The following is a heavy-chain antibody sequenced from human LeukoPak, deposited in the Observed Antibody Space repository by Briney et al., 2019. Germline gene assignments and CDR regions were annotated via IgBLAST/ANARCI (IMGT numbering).Heavy chain of an antibody. CDR1: GYTFTSYD. CDR3: ARGSNYYGSSGSWG. D-gene: IGHD3-22*01. Sequence: ASVKVSCKASGYTFTSYDINWVRQATGQGLEWMGWMNPNSGNTGYAQKFQGRVTMTRNASISTAYMELSSLRSEDTAVYYCARGSNYYGSSGSWGWGQGTLVTVSS. CDR2: MNPNSGNT. J-gene: IGHJ4*02. V-gene: IGHV1-8*01.